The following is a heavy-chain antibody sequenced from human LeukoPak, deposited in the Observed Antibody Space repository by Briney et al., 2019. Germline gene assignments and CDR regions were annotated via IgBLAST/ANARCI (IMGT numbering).Heavy chain of an antibody. CDR1: GFTFSDYY. J-gene: IGHJ4*02. D-gene: IGHD6-19*01. Sequence: GGSLRLSCAASGFTFSDYYMSWIRQAPGEGLEWVSSISSSSTYTNYADSVKGRFTISRDNAKNSLYLQMNSLRAEDTALYYCARVSSGRYFDYWGQGTLVTVS. V-gene: IGHV3-11*06. CDR3: ARVSSGRYFDY. CDR2: ISSSSTYT.